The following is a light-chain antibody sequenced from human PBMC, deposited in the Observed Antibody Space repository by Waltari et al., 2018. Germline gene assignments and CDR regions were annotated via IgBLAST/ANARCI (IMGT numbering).Light chain of an antibody. CDR2: GK. CDR1: TNSVGTSA. V-gene: IGLV1-36*01. J-gene: IGLJ3*02. Sequence: QSALTHEPSVSGTVGQKVTLSCTANTNSVGTSAVGWYQQISHGAPKSVMFGKSLPSGIPDRFSGSKSGTTASLTISGLQPEDEADYYCSTLDYSLSAQVFGGGTKLTVL. CDR3: STLDYSLSAQV.